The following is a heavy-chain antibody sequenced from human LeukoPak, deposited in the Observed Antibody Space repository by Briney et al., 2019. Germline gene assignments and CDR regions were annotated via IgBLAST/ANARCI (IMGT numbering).Heavy chain of an antibody. CDR3: ASCSSTSCLYPFDY. CDR2: ISSSSSYI. V-gene: IGHV3-21*01. D-gene: IGHD2-2*01. Sequence: GGSLRLSCAASGFTFSSYSMNWVRQAPGKGLEWVSSISSSSSYIYYADPVKGRFTISRDNAKNSLYLQMNSLRAEDTAVYYCASCSSTSCLYPFDYWGQGTLVTVSS. CDR1: GFTFSSYS. J-gene: IGHJ4*02.